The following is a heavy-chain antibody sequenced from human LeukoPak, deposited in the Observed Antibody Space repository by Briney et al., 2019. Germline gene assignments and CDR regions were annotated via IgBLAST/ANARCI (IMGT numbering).Heavy chain of an antibody. CDR1: GFTFSNYW. D-gene: IGHD3-16*01. CDR2: INERATII. Sequence: GGSLRLSCAASGFTFSNYWMHWVRQAPGKGLEWVSRINERATIISYADSVKGQFTISRENARNTLYLQMNSLTAEDTAVYYYVRDLILVWTPGDDFDHWGQGTLVTVSS. J-gene: IGHJ4*02. CDR3: VRDLILVWTPGDDFDH. V-gene: IGHV3-74*01.